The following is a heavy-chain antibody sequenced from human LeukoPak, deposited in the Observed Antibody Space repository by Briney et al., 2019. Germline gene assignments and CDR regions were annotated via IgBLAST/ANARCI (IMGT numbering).Heavy chain of an antibody. D-gene: IGHD2-21*01. V-gene: IGHV4-30-2*06. J-gene: IGHJ4*02. CDR1: GGPISRGLFP. CDR3: ARGVHTGMIGVYFDD. CDR2: RNHNGAS. Sequence: SDTLSHTREVSGGPISRGLFPETWIRQSPGKGLGWNGYRNHNGASCDNPSLKSRVTLSIDRSKSPFSLSLSSVTAADTAVYYCARGVHTGMIGVYFDDWGQGIPVTVSS.